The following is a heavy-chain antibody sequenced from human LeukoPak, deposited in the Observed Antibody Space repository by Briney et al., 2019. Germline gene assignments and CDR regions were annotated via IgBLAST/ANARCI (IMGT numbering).Heavy chain of an antibody. CDR1: GGSISSYY. Sequence: PSETLSLTCTVSGGSISSYYWSWLRQPPGKGLEWIGYIYTSGSTNYNPSLKSRVTISVDTSKNQFSLKLSSVPAADTAVYYCARREALWYYFDYWGQGTLVTVSS. CDR3: ARREALWYYFDY. CDR2: IYTSGST. J-gene: IGHJ4*02. V-gene: IGHV4-4*09. D-gene: IGHD3-10*01.